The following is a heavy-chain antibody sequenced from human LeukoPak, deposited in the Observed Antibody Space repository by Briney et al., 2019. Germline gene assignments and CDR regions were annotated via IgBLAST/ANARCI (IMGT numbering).Heavy chain of an antibody. CDR3: ARSVDTAMVYGEYYFDY. CDR2: INTNTGNP. J-gene: IGHJ4*02. Sequence: GASLTVSCKASGYTFTSYAMNWVRQAPGQGLEWMGWINTNTGNPTYAQGFTGRFVFSLDTSVSTAYLQISSLKAEDTAVYYCARSVDTAMVYGEYYFDYWGQGTLVTVSS. D-gene: IGHD5-18*01. CDR1: GYTFTSYA. V-gene: IGHV7-4-1*02.